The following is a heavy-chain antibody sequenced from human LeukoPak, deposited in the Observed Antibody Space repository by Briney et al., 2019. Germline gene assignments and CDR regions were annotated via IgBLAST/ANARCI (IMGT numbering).Heavy chain of an antibody. CDR2: TGDSDT. CDR3: ARHFGTGTPFDY. V-gene: IGHV5-51*01. Sequence: GESLKISCQGSGYRFSNYWIAWVRQVPGKGLEWMGATGDSDTRYSPSFEGQVTMSVDKSINTAYLRWSSLKASDTAMYYCARHFGTGTPFDYWGQGTLVTVSS. J-gene: IGHJ4*02. CDR1: GYRFSNYW. D-gene: IGHD3/OR15-3a*01.